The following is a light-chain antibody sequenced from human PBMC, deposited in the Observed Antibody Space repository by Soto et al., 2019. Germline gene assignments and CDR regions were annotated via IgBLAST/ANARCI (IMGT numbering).Light chain of an antibody. CDR2: DAS. CDR1: QSIRNW. CDR3: QQYSDYPLT. V-gene: IGKV1-5*01. J-gene: IGKJ4*01. Sequence: DIQMTQSPSTLSASVGDRVTITCRASQSIRNWLAWYQQRPGKAPKVLIYDASSLQSGVPSRFSGSGSGTEFTLTISSLQPDDFATYYCQQYSDYPLTFGGGTKVDIK.